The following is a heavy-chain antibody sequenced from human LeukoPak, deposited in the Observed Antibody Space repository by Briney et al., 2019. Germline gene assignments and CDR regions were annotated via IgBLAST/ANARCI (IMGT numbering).Heavy chain of an antibody. CDR1: GFAVSSKY. Sequence: GGSLRLSCAASGFAVSSKYMSWVRQAPGKGLEWVSVIYSGGSTYYADSVKGRFTISRDNSKNTLYLQMNSLRAEDTAVYYCARLEDLGAFDIWGQGTMVTVSS. CDR2: IYSGGST. V-gene: IGHV3-53*01. D-gene: IGHD3-10*01. J-gene: IGHJ3*02. CDR3: ARLEDLGAFDI.